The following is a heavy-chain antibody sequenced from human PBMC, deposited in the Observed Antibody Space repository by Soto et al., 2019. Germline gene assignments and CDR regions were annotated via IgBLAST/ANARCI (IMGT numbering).Heavy chain of an antibody. J-gene: IGHJ6*04. V-gene: IGHV4-30-2*01. D-gene: IGHD3-3*01. CDR3: ARVAYYDFWSGYAQDV. CDR2: IYHSGST. Sequence: SETLSLTCAVSGGSISSGGYSWSWIRQPPGKGLEWIGYIYHSGSTYYNPSLKSRVTISVDRSKNQFSLKLSSVTAADTAVYYCARVAYYDFWSGYAQDVWGKGTTVTVSS. CDR1: GGSISSGGYS.